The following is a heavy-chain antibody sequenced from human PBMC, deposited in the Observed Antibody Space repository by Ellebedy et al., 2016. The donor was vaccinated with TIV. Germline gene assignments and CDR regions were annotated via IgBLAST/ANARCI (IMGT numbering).Heavy chain of an antibody. CDR3: ASEGVVATMHIDT. J-gene: IGHJ5*02. CDR2: VYYTGTT. Sequence: MPSETLSLPCNVPGGSITTYFWSWIRQPPGKGLEWIGYVYYTGTTDYNPSLSSRVTMSIDTSKNQFSLNLRSVTAADTAVYYCASEGVVATMHIDTWGPGTLVTVSS. V-gene: IGHV4-59*12. D-gene: IGHD5-12*01. CDR1: GGSITTYF.